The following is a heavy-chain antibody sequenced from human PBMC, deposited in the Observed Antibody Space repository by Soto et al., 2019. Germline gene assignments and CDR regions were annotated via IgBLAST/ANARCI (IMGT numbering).Heavy chain of an antibody. CDR3: AGMYYYASSGNRGAFDI. J-gene: IGHJ3*02. CDR1: WFSLSTSGMC. CDR2: IDWDDEK. V-gene: IGHV2-70*01. D-gene: IGHD3-22*01. Sequence: SGPTLVNPTQTLTLTCTCSWFSLSTSGMCVSWIRRPPGKALEGLALIDWDDEKCYSTSLNTSLTISKHTSTNQVVLTMTNMDHVDTATSSCAGMYYYASSGNRGAFDIWGQGTMVTVSS.